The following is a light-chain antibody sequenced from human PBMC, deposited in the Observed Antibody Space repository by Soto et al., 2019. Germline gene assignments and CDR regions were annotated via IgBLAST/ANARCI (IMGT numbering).Light chain of an antibody. J-gene: IGKJ4*01. V-gene: IGKV3-11*01. CDR3: QQRSNR. CDR2: DAS. CDR1: QRVSRS. Sequence: EIVLTQSPATLSLSPGDRAVLSCRASQRVSRSLTWYQHKPGQAPRLLIYDASTRATGIPRRFSGSGSGTDFTLTISILEPADFAVYYCQQRSNRFGGGTKVEIK.